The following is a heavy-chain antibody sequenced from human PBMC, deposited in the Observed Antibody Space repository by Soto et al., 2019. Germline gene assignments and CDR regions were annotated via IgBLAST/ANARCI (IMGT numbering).Heavy chain of an antibody. D-gene: IGHD6-13*01. CDR2: INPSGGST. J-gene: IGHJ5*02. Sequence: ASVKVSCKASGYTFTSYYMHWVRQAPGQGLEWMGIINPSGGSTSYAQKFQGRVTMTRDTSTSTVYMELSSLRSEDTAVYYCARDYLSIAAAGTGNWFDPWGQGTLVTVSS. V-gene: IGHV1-46*01. CDR1: GYTFTSYY. CDR3: ARDYLSIAAAGTGNWFDP.